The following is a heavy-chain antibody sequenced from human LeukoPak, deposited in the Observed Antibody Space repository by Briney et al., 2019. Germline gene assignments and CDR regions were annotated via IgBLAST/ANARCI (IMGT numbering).Heavy chain of an antibody. CDR3: ARGAGWYNY. D-gene: IGHD6-19*01. CDR1: DGSISDDY. J-gene: IGHJ4*02. V-gene: IGHV4-59*13. CDR2: IYYSGTT. Sequence: SETLSFTCTVSDGSISDDYWSWLRQPPGKGLEWIAYIYYSGTTNYNPSLKSRVTISIDTSKNQFSLKVSSVTAADTAVYYCARGAGWYNYWGQGTLVTVSS.